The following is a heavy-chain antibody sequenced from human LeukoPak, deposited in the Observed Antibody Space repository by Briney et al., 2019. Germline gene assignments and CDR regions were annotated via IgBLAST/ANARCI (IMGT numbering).Heavy chain of an antibody. D-gene: IGHD3-10*01. Sequence: ASVKVSCKASGYTFTSYGISWVRQAPGQGLEWMGWIRAYNGNTNYAQKLQGRVTMTTDTSTSTAYMELRSLRSDDTAVYYCARDLFGEFSFDYWGQGTLVTVSS. J-gene: IGHJ4*02. CDR1: GYTFTSYG. CDR2: IRAYNGNT. V-gene: IGHV1-18*01. CDR3: ARDLFGEFSFDY.